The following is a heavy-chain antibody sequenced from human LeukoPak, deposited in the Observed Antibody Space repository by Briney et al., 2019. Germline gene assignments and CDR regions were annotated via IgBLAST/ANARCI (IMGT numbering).Heavy chain of an antibody. Sequence: GASVKVSCKASGYTFTGYYMHWVRQAPGQGLEWMGWINPNSGGTNYAQKFQGRVTMTRDTSISTAYVELSRLRSDDTAVYYCARYGGYCSSTSCSAPSFDIWGQGTTVTVSS. CDR3: ARYGGYCSSTSCSAPSFDI. V-gene: IGHV1-2*02. CDR1: GYTFTGYY. J-gene: IGHJ3*02. CDR2: INPNSGGT. D-gene: IGHD2-2*01.